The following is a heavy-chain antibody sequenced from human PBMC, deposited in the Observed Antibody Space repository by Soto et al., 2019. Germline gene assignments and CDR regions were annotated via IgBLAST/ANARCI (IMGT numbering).Heavy chain of an antibody. CDR3: AKDTGPN. CDR2: ITWNSNTI. CDR1: GLTFDNYA. Sequence: GGSLRLSCAGCGLTFDNYAMHWVRQAPGKGLEWVSVITWNSNTIPYTDSVKGRFTISRDNAKNSLYLKMNSLRDEDTAFYYCAKDTGPNWGQGTLVPVSS. V-gene: IGHV3-9*01. J-gene: IGHJ4*02.